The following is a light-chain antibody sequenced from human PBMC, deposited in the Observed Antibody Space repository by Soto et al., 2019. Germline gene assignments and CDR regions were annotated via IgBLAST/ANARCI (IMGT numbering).Light chain of an antibody. CDR1: QGISSA. CDR3: QQVNNYPIT. Sequence: AIQLTQSPSSLYASVGDRVTITCRASQGISSALAWYQQKPGEAPKLLIYDASSLESGVPSRFGGSGSGTDFTLNISSLQPEDFATYYCQQVNNYPITFGQGTRLEIK. CDR2: DAS. J-gene: IGKJ5*01. V-gene: IGKV1D-13*01.